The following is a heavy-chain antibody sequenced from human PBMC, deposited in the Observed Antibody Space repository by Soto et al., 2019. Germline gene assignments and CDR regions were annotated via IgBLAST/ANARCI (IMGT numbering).Heavy chain of an antibody. CDR1: GFTFNSYA. J-gene: IGHJ3*02. V-gene: IGHV3-23*01. CDR2: ISGSGGRK. CDR3: AEKDCYDSFGCGSRVAFDI. D-gene: IGHD3-9*01. Sequence: EAQLLESGGGLVQPGGSLRLSCAASGFTFNSYAMTWVRQAPGRGLEWVSAISGSGGRKYYTDSVQGRFTISKENTKNTVFLQMNTLRAQDTAVYFCAEKDCYDSFGCGSRVAFDIWGQGTVVTVSS.